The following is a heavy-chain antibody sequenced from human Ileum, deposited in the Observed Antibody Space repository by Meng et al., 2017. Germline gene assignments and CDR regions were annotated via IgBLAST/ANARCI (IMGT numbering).Heavy chain of an antibody. CDR2: INHSGST. J-gene: IGHJ4*02. V-gene: IGHV4-34*01. CDR1: GGSFSGYY. CDR3: ARGLLWFGDYGY. D-gene: IGHD3-10*01. Sequence: VPLQHWGAGLLKPAQTLSLTCAVYGGSFSGYYWSWIRQPPGKGLEWIGEINHSGSTNYNPSLKSRVTISVDTSKNQFSLKLSSVTAADTAVYYCARGLLWFGDYGYWGQGTLVTVSS.